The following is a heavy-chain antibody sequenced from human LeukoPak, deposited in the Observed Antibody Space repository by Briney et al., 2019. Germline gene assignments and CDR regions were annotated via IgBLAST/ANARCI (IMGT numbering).Heavy chain of an antibody. CDR3: ARLGYGEYLFYSDY. V-gene: IGHV4-59*01. CDR2: ISYSGST. Sequence: SETLSLTCTVSGGSISNYYWSWFRQPPGKGLEWIGYISYSGSTNYNPSLKSRVTISVDTSENQFSLRLSSVTAADTAVYYCARLGYGEYLFYSDYWGQGTLVTVSS. CDR1: GGSISNYY. D-gene: IGHD4-17*01. J-gene: IGHJ4*02.